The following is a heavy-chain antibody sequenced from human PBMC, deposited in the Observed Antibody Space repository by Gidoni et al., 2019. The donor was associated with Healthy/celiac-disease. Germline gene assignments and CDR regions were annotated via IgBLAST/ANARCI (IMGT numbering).Heavy chain of an antibody. CDR2: IYHSGST. CDR3: ARIRGDYVWGSYRSAYGMDV. V-gene: IGHV4-4*02. J-gene: IGHJ6*02. CDR1: GGSISSSNW. Sequence: QVQLQESGPGLVKPSGTLSLTCAVSGGSISSSNWWSWVRQPPGKGLEWIGVIYHSGSTHYNPSLKSRVTISVDKSKNQFSLKLSSVTAADTAVYYCARIRGDYVWGSYRSAYGMDVWGQGTTVTVSS. D-gene: IGHD3-16*02.